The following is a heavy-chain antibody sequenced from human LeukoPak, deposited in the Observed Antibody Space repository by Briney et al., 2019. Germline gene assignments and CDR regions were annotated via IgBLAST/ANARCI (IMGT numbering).Heavy chain of an antibody. CDR3: ATLLDYGGYYNFDY. J-gene: IGHJ4*02. CDR2: FDPEDGET. CDR1: GYTLTELS. D-gene: IGHD4-23*01. Sequence: ASVKVSCKVSGYTLTELSMHWVRQAPGKGLEGMGGFDPEDGETIYAQKFQGRVTMTEDTSTDTAYMELSSLRSEDTAVYYCATLLDYGGYYNFDYWGQGTLVTVSS. V-gene: IGHV1-24*01.